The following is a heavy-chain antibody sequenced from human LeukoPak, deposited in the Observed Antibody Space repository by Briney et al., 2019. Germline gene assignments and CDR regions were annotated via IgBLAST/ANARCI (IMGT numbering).Heavy chain of an antibody. CDR2: ISYIGST. Sequence: SETLSLTCDVSDDSFSSHHWTWIRQPPGKGLEWIGYISYIGSTNYNPSLKSRVTISIDTSKNQFSLKLSSVTAADTAVYYCARDLVTVTIGFDIWGQGTMVSVCS. V-gene: IGHV4-59*11. D-gene: IGHD4-17*01. J-gene: IGHJ3*02. CDR1: DDSFSSHH. CDR3: ARDLVTVTIGFDI.